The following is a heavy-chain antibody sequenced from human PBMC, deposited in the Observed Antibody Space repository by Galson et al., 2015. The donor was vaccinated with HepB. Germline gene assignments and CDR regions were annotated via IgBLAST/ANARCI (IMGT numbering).Heavy chain of an antibody. Sequence: CAISGDSVSSNGADWNWVRQSPSRGLEWLGRTYYRSKWYNDYAVSVKSRITINPDTSKNQFSLQLKSVTPEDTAVYYCARAALRYSSGWYLDYWGQGNMVTVSS. V-gene: IGHV6-1*01. J-gene: IGHJ4*02. CDR1: GDSVSSNGAD. CDR2: TYYRSKWYN. D-gene: IGHD6-19*01. CDR3: ARAALRYSSGWYLDY.